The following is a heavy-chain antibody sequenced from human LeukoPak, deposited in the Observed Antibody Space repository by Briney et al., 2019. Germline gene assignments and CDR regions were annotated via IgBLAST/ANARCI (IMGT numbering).Heavy chain of an antibody. CDR1: GGSFSGYS. V-gene: IGHV4-34*01. Sequence: SETLSLTCAVYGGSFSGYSWKWIRQPPVKGREWIGEINHSGGTNYNPSLKSRVTISVDTSKKQFSLKLTSVSAADTAVYYCARGVDYYGVWGQGTLVTVSS. D-gene: IGHD3-10*01. CDR3: ARGVDYYGV. CDR2: INHSGGT. J-gene: IGHJ4*02.